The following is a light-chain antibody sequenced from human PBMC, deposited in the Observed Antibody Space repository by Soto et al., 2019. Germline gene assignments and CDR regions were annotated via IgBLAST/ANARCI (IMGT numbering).Light chain of an antibody. V-gene: IGKV3-15*01. J-gene: IGKJ4*01. CDR3: QQYNNWSLT. CDR2: DTS. CDR1: QSVSTN. Sequence: EIVMTQSPATLSVSPGERATVSCRASQSVSTNLAWYQQKPGQAPRLLIYDTSTRATGIPARFSGSGSGTEFTLTISSLQSEDFAVYYCQQYNNWSLTFGGGTKVEIK.